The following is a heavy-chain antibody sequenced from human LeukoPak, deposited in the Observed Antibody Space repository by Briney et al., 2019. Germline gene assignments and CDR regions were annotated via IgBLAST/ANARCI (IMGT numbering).Heavy chain of an antibody. CDR2: SNSDGSST. CDR1: GFTFSSYW. Sequence: GGSLRLSCAASGFTFSSYWMHWVRQAPGKGLVWVSHSNSDGSSTSYADSVRGRFTISRDNAKNTLYLQMNSLRAEDTAVYYCARDLKGPVNDVFDMWGQGTMVTVSS. V-gene: IGHV3-74*01. CDR3: ARDLKGPVNDVFDM. J-gene: IGHJ3*02. D-gene: IGHD4-23*01.